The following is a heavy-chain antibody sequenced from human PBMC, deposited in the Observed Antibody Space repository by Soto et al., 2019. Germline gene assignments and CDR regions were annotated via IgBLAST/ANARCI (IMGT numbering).Heavy chain of an antibody. CDR3: GRSHYVSGREDC. CDR1: GFSLSTSGVG. Sequence: QITLKESGPTLVKPTHTLTLTCTFSGFSLSTSGVGVGWIRQPPGKALEWIALIYSDDDKRYNPHLMSRLTITKDTSKNQVVLTMTNVDPVDTATYYCGRSHYVSGREDCWGQGTLVTVYS. J-gene: IGHJ4*02. V-gene: IGHV2-5*02. D-gene: IGHD3-10*01. CDR2: IYSDDDK.